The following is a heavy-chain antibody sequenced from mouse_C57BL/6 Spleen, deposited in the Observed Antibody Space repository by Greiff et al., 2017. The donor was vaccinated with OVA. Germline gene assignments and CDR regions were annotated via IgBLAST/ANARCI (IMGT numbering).Heavy chain of an antibody. J-gene: IGHJ2*01. V-gene: IGHV2-5*01. Sequence: VMLVESGPGLVQPSQSLSITCTVSGFSLTSYGVHWVRQSPGKGLEWLGVIWRGGSTDYNAAFMSRLSITKDNSKSQVFFKMNSLQADDTAIYYCAKNSDYGSSFYFDYWGQGTTLTVSS. D-gene: IGHD1-1*01. CDR1: GFSLTSYG. CDR3: AKNSDYGSSFYFDY. CDR2: IWRGGST.